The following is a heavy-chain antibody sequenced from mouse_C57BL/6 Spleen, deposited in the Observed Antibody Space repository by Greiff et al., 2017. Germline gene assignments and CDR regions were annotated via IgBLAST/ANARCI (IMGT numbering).Heavy chain of an antibody. CDR3: ARGGYRGYFDY. Sequence: EVKLLESGPGMVKPSQSLSLTCTVTGYSITSGYDWHWIRHFPGNKLEWMGYISYSGSTNYNPSLKSRISITHDTSKNHFFLKLNSVTTEDTATYYCARGGYRGYFDYWGQGTTLTVSS. V-gene: IGHV3-1*01. CDR1: GYSITSGYD. J-gene: IGHJ2*01. CDR2: ISYSGST. D-gene: IGHD2-2*01.